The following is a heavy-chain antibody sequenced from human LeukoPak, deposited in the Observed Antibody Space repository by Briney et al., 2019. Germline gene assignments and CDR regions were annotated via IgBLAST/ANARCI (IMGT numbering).Heavy chain of an antibody. D-gene: IGHD6-19*01. CDR1: GFTFSDYY. V-gene: IGHV3-11*06. CDR2: ISSSSSYI. Sequence: GGSLRLSCAASGFTFSDYYMSWIRQAPGKGLEWVSYISSSSSYIYYADSVKGRFTISRDNAKNSLYLQMNSLRAEDTAVYYCARDRGQWLALGYFDYWGQGTLVTVSS. CDR3: ARDRGQWLALGYFDY. J-gene: IGHJ4*02.